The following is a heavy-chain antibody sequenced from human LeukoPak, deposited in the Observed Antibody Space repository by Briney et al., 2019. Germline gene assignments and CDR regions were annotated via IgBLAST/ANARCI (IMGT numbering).Heavy chain of an antibody. CDR3: ASYSYGTYYFDY. D-gene: IGHD5-18*01. J-gene: IGHJ4*02. CDR2: ISSSGSTI. CDR1: GFTFSSYE. V-gene: IGHV3-48*03. Sequence: PGGSLRLSCAASGFTFSSYEMNWVRQAPGKGLEWVSYISSSGSTIYYADSVKGRFTISRDNAKNSLYLQMNSLRAEDTAVYYCASYSYGTYYFDYWGQGTLVTVSS.